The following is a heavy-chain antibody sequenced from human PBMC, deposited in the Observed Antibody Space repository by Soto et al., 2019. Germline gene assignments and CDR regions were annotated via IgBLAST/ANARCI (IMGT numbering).Heavy chain of an antibody. V-gene: IGHV1-8*01. CDR1: GYTFTSYD. CDR3: ARAMTTVTTYAFDI. CDR2: MNPNSGNT. D-gene: IGHD4-17*01. J-gene: IGHJ3*02. Sequence: ASVKVSCKASGYTFTSYDINWVRQATGQGLEWMGWMNPNSGNTGYAQKFQGRVTMTRNTSISTAYMELSSLRSEDTAVYYCARAMTTVTTYAFDIWGQGTMVTVSS.